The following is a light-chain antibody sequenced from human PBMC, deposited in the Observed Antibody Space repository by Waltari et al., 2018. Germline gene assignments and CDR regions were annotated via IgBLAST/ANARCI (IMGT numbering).Light chain of an antibody. Sequence: GRASQTVSRTLAWYQQKPGQAPRLLIYGASRMASGIPARFSGSGSGTDFSLTISRLEPDDSAVYFCQHYVSLPATFGQGTKVEIK. CDR3: QHYVSLPAT. CDR1: QTVSRT. CDR2: GAS. V-gene: IGKV3-20*01. J-gene: IGKJ1*01.